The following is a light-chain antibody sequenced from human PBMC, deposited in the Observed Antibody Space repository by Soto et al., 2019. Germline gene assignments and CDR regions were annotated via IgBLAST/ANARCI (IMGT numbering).Light chain of an antibody. V-gene: IGKV3-15*01. CDR3: QQYNNWPPIT. Sequence: EILITQYAATLSVTTRYRATLSCRASQSVSNNLAWYQQRPGQAPRLLIYGASTRATGIPARFSGSGSGTEFTLTISSLQSEDFAVYYCQQYNNWPPITFGQGTRLEIK. CDR1: QSVSNN. J-gene: IGKJ5*01. CDR2: GAS.